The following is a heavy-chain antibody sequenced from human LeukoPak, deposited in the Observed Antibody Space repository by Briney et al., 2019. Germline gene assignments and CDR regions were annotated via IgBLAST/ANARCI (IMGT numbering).Heavy chain of an antibody. D-gene: IGHD5/OR15-5a*01. J-gene: IGHJ4*02. V-gene: IGHV4-39*07. Sequence: SETLSLTCAVSGDSITSSSYYWGWIRQPPGKGLEWIGTISHGGNPYYNPSLKSRVSISGDTSKTQFSLTLSSVTAADTAVYYCLNFIASTIMNYWGQGALVIVSS. CDR3: LNFIASTIMNY. CDR1: GDSITSSSYY. CDR2: ISHGGNP.